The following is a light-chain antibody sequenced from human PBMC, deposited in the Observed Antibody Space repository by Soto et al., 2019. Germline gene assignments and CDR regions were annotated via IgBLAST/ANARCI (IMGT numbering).Light chain of an antibody. Sequence: QSVLTQPASESGSPGQSITISCTGTSSDVGSYNFVSWYQQHPGKAPKLMIYEGSERPSGVSNRFSGSKSGNTASLTISGLQAEDEADYYCCSYAGSSTWVFGGGTKLTVL. V-gene: IGLV2-23*01. J-gene: IGLJ3*02. CDR3: CSYAGSSTWV. CDR1: SSDVGSYNF. CDR2: EGS.